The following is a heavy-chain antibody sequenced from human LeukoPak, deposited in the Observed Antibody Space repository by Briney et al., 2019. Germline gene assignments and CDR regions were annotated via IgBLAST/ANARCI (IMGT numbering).Heavy chain of an antibody. CDR2: INPNSGGT. D-gene: IGHD3-22*01. CDR1: GYTFTGYY. CDR3: ARDFVFSYDSSGYSIPNWFDP. V-gene: IGHV1-2*02. Sequence: ASVKVSCKASGYTFTGYYMHWVRQAPGQGLEWMGWINPNSGGTNYAQKFQGRVTMTRDTSISTAYMGLSRLRSDDTAVYYCARDFVFSYDSSGYSIPNWFDPWGQGTLVTVSS. J-gene: IGHJ5*02.